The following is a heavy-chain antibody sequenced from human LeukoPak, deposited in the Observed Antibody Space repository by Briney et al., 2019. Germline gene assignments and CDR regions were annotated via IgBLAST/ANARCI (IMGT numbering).Heavy chain of an antibody. CDR3: AREVRGQRFLEWLFLDY. V-gene: IGHV4-34*01. J-gene: IGHJ4*02. D-gene: IGHD3-3*01. CDR1: GGSFSDYS. Sequence: SETLSLTCAVYGGSFSDYSWSWLRQTPEKGLEWIGEINHSGSTNYNPSLKSRVIMSVDTSKNQFSLKLSSVTAADTAVYYCAREVRGQRFLEWLFLDYWGQGTLVTVSS. CDR2: INHSGST.